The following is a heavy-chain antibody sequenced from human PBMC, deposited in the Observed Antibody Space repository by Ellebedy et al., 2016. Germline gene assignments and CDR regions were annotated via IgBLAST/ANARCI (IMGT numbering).Heavy chain of an antibody. Sequence: ASVKVSCKASGYTFTSYTLHWVRQAPGQRLEWMGWINAGNGDTKYSQEFQGRVTISRDTSATTAYMELSSLRSEDTAVYYCARIDCDGSRCYYFYYAMDVWGQGTTVTVSS. CDR1: GYTFTSYT. D-gene: IGHD2-15*01. CDR3: ARIDCDGSRCYYFYYAMDV. J-gene: IGHJ6*02. V-gene: IGHV1-3*01. CDR2: INAGNGDT.